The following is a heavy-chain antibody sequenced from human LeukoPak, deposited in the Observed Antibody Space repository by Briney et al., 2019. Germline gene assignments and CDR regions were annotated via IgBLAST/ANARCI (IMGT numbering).Heavy chain of an antibody. V-gene: IGHV3-21*01. Sequence: GGSLRLSCAASRFTFSSYSMNWVRQAPGKGLEWVSSISSSSSYIYYADSVKGRFTISRDNAKDSLYLQMNSLRAEDTAVYYCARRTVDHGFHYWGQGTLVTVSS. CDR1: RFTFSSYS. CDR2: ISSSSSYI. D-gene: IGHD5-12*01. CDR3: ARRTVDHGFHY. J-gene: IGHJ4*02.